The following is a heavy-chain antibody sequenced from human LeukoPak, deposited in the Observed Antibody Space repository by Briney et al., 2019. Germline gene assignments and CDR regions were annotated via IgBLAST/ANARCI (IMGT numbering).Heavy chain of an antibody. CDR3: ARHRAAAAFDAFDI. CDR2: IHTSGST. V-gene: IGHV4-4*07. J-gene: IGHJ3*02. D-gene: IGHD6-13*01. Sequence: SETLSLTCTVSGGSISSYYWSWIRQPAGKGLEWIGRIHTSGSTNYNPSLKSRVTISVDTSKNQFSLKLSSVTAADTAVYYCARHRAAAAFDAFDIWGQGTMVTVSS. CDR1: GGSISSYY.